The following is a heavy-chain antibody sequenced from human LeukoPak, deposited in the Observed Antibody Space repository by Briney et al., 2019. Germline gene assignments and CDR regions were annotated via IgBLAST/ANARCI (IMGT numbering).Heavy chain of an antibody. Sequence: GASVKVSCKASGYTFTGYYMHWVRQAPGKGLEWMGGFDPEDGETIYAQKFQGRVTMTEDTSTDTAYMELSSLRSEDTAVYYCATAPAEPHLGGITMVRGAILPFDYWGQGTLVTVSS. CDR3: ATAPAEPHLGGITMVRGAILPFDY. V-gene: IGHV1-24*01. CDR1: GYTFTGYY. CDR2: FDPEDGET. D-gene: IGHD3-10*01. J-gene: IGHJ4*02.